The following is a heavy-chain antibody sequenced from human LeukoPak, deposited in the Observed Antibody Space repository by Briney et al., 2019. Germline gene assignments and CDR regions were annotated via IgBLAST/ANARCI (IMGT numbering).Heavy chain of an antibody. J-gene: IGHJ4*02. V-gene: IGHV1-58*02. Sequence: GASVKVSCKASGYTFTGYYMHWVRQAPGQGLEWIGWIVLGSGNTNYAQKFQERVTITRDMSTSTAYMELSSLRSEDTAVYYCAADNQQITVWGQGTLVAVSS. D-gene: IGHD5-24*01. CDR1: GYTFTGYY. CDR2: IVLGSGNT. CDR3: AADNQQITV.